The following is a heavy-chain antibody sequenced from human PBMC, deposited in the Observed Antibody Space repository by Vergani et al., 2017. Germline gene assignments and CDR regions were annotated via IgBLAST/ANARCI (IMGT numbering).Heavy chain of an antibody. CDR1: GGSISSYY. D-gene: IGHD2-15*01. J-gene: IGHJ4*02. CDR3: ARGGYCSGGSCYPWYVDY. CDR2: IYYSGST. V-gene: IGHV4-59*01. Sequence: QVQLQESGPGLVKPSETLSLTCTVSGGSISSYYWSWIRQPPGKGLEWIGYIYYSGSTNYNPSLKSRVTISVDTSKNQFSLKLSSVTAADTAVYYCARGGYCSGGSCYPWYVDYWGQGTLVTVSS.